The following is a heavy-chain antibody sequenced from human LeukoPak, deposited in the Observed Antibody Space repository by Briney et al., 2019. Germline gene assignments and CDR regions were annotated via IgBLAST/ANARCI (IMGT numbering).Heavy chain of an antibody. CDR1: GFTFSSYA. D-gene: IGHD4-23*01. J-gene: IGHJ1*01. CDR2: ISGSGGST. Sequence: QPGGSLRLSCAASGFTFSSYAMSWVRQAPGKGLEWVSVISGSGGSTYYADSVKGRFTISRDNSRNTVYLQLNSLRAEDTGLYFCAKMGDFGGNTRYFQHWGQGTLVTVSS. CDR3: AKMGDFGGNTRYFQH. V-gene: IGHV3-23*01.